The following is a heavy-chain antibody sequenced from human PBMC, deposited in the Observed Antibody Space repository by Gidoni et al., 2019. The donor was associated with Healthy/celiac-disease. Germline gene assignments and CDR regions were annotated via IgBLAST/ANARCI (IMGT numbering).Heavy chain of an antibody. CDR2: ISSSSSYI. V-gene: IGHV3-21*01. J-gene: IGHJ4*02. CDR1: GFTFSSYS. D-gene: IGHD5-12*01. Sequence: EVQLVESGGGLVKPGGSLRLSCAASGFTFSSYSMNWVRQAPGKGLGWFSSISSSSSYIYYADSVKGRFTIARDNAKNSLYLQMNSLGAEDTAVYYCARSRLGRWLQREGLDYWGQGTLVTVSS. CDR3: ARSRLGRWLQREGLDY.